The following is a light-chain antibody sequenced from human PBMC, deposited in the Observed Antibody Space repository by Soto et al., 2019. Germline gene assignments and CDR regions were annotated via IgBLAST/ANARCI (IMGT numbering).Light chain of an antibody. Sequence: QSVLTQPASVSGSPGQSITIPCIGSSSDVGGYDYVSWYQQHPGKAPKFMIYEVSNRPSGVSNRFSGSKSGNTASLTISGLQAEDEADYYCTSYTSSNTLVFGPGTKVTVL. J-gene: IGLJ1*01. CDR2: EVS. CDR3: TSYTSSNTLV. CDR1: SSDVGGYDY. V-gene: IGLV2-14*01.